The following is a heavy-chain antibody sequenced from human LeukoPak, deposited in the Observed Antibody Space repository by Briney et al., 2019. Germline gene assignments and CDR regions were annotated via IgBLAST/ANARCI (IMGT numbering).Heavy chain of an antibody. Sequence: PSETLSLTCAVYGGSFSGYYWSWIRQPPGKGLEWIGEINHSGSTNYNPSLKSRVTISVDTSKNQFSLKLSSVTAADTAVYYCARDYDYGDYGQAALAFDIWGQGTMVTVSS. CDR3: ARDYDYGDYGQAALAFDI. V-gene: IGHV4-34*01. J-gene: IGHJ3*02. CDR1: GGSFSGYY. D-gene: IGHD4-17*01. CDR2: INHSGST.